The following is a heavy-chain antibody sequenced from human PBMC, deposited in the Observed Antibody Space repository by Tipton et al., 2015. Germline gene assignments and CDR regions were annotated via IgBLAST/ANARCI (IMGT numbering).Heavy chain of an antibody. CDR3: ARATIFGFDP. D-gene: IGHD3-3*01. J-gene: IGHJ5*02. Sequence: TLSLTCTVSGGSIRSSYYWGWIRQPPGKGLEWIGYIYYSGSTYYNPSLKSRVTISVDTAKNQFSLMLRSVTAADTAVYYCARATIFGFDPWGQGTLVTDSS. V-gene: IGHV4-30-4*08. CDR1: GGSIRSSYY. CDR2: IYYSGST.